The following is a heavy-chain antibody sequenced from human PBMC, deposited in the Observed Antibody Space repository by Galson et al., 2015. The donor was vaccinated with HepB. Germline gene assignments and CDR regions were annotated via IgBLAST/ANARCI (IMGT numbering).Heavy chain of an antibody. CDR1: GFTFSAFW. CDR3: ARDWCYSSDCRSPGFFDN. CDR2: IDSDGTSA. J-gene: IGHJ3*02. Sequence: SLRLSCAASGFTFSAFWMHWVRQTPGKGLEWVSHIDSDGTSATYADSVKGRFTISRDNAKNTLYLQMNSLRAEDTAVYYCARDWCYSSDCRSPGFFDNWGQGTMGTVSS. V-gene: IGHV3-74*01. D-gene: IGHD6-19*01.